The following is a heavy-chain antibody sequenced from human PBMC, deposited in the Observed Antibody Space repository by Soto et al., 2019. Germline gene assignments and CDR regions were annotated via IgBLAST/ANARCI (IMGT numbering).Heavy chain of an antibody. CDR3: AKTMYYYDSSGYNWFDP. J-gene: IGHJ5*02. CDR2: ISGSGGST. CDR1: GFTFSSYA. D-gene: IGHD3-22*01. V-gene: IGHV3-23*01. Sequence: VQLLESGGGLVQPGGSLRLSCAASGFTFSSYAMSWVRQAPGKGLEWVSAISGSGGSTYYADSVKGRFTISRDNSKNTLYLQMNSLRAEDTAVYYCAKTMYYYDSSGYNWFDPWGQGTLVTVSS.